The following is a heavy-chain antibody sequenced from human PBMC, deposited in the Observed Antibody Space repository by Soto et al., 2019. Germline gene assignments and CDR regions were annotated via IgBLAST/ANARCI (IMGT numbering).Heavy chain of an antibody. V-gene: IGHV4-34*01. J-gene: IGHJ6*03. CDR3: ARGYRGPAAIRYYYYSMDA. D-gene: IGHD2-2*01. CDR2: INHSGST. CDR1: GGSFSGYY. Sequence: SETLSLTCAVYGGSFSGYYWSWIRQPPGKGLEWIGEINHSGSTNYNPSLKSRVTISVDTSKNQFSLKLSSVTAADTAVYYCARGYRGPAAIRYYYYSMDAWGKGTTVT.